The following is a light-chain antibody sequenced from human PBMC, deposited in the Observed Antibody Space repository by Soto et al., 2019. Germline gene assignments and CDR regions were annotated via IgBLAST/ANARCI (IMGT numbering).Light chain of an antibody. CDR3: SSYAGSFYV. Sequence: QSALTQPPSASGSPGQSVTISCTGTSSDVGGYNYVSWYQQHPGKAPKLMIYEVSKRPPGVPDRFSGSKSGNTASLTVSGLQAEDEADYYCSSYAGSFYVFGTGTKVTVL. CDR1: SSDVGGYNY. CDR2: EVS. J-gene: IGLJ1*01. V-gene: IGLV2-8*01.